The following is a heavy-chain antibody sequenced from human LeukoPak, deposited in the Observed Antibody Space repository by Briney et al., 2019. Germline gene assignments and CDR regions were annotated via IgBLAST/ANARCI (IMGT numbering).Heavy chain of an antibody. J-gene: IGHJ4*02. Sequence: PGGSLRLSCAASGFTFSGSAMHWVRQASGKGLEWVGRIRSKANSYATAYAASVKGRFTISRDDSKNTAYLQMNSLKTGDTAVYYCIHRGVTDFDYWGQGTLVTVSS. V-gene: IGHV3-73*01. CDR3: IHRGVTDFDY. D-gene: IGHD2-21*02. CDR2: IRSKANSYAT. CDR1: GFTFSGSA.